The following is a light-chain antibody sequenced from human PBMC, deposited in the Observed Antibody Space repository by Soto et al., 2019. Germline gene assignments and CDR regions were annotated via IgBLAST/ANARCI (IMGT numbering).Light chain of an antibody. CDR1: AFPKKY. CDR3: YSPDSSGGI. Sequence: SYELIQPPSLSVSPGQTARITCSGDAFPKKYAYWYQQRSGQAPVLVIYEDTKRPSGIPERFSGSSSGTTATLTISGAHVEDEGDYFCYSPDSSGGIFGGGTKVTVL. CDR2: EDT. V-gene: IGLV3-10*01. J-gene: IGLJ2*01.